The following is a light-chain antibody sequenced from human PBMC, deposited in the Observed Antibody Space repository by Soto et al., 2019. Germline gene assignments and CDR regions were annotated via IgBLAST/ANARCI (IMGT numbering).Light chain of an antibody. J-gene: IGLJ3*02. Sequence: QSVLTQPPSASGTPGQRVTISCSGSSSNIGSNTVNWYQQLPGTAPKLLIYDNNQGPTGVPDRFSGSKSGTSASLAISGLLSEDEADYYCAAWDDSLNGWVFGGGTKLTVL. V-gene: IGLV1-44*01. CDR2: DNN. CDR1: SSNIGSNT. CDR3: AAWDDSLNGWV.